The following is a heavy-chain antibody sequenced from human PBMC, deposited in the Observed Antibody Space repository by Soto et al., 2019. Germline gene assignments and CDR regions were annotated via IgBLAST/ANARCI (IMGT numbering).Heavy chain of an antibody. CDR3: ARAKYSSSSEPITIWYYYYYGMDV. CDR1: GGTFSSYA. J-gene: IGHJ6*02. CDR2: IIPIFGTA. D-gene: IGHD6-6*01. Sequence: ASVKVSCKASGGTFSSYAISWVRQAPGQGLEWMGGIIPIFGTANYAQKFQGRVTITADKSTSTAYMELSSLRSEDTAVYYCARAKYSSSSEPITIWYYYYYGMDVWGQGTTVTVSS. V-gene: IGHV1-69*06.